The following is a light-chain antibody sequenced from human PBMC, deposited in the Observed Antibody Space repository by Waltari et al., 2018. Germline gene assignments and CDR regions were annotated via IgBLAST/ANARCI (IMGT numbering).Light chain of an antibody. V-gene: IGKV1-5*03. J-gene: IGKJ4*01. CDR2: KAS. Sequence: DIQMTQSPSTLSASVGDRVTITCRASQSISTWVAWYQQKPGKAPKLLIYKASTLESGVPSRFSGSGSGTEFTLTISSLQPDDFATYYCQQYSFYPLAFGGGTKVESK. CDR3: QQYSFYPLA. CDR1: QSISTW.